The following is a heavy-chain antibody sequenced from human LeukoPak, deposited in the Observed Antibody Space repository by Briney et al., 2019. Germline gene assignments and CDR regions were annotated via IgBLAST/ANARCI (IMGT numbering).Heavy chain of an antibody. J-gene: IGHJ4*02. Sequence: SQTLSLTCAISGDSVSSNSAAWNWIRQSPSRGLEWLGRTYYRSKWYNDYALSVKSRITVNPDTSKNQFSLQLNSVTLEDTAVYYCARGSNLYSSSWYFDYWGQGTLVTVSS. V-gene: IGHV6-1*01. D-gene: IGHD6-13*01. CDR3: ARGSNLYSSSWYFDY. CDR1: GDSVSSNSAA. CDR2: TYYRSKWYN.